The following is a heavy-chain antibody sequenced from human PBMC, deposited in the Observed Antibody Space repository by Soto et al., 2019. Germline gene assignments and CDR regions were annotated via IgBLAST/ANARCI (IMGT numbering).Heavy chain of an antibody. CDR1: GFAFSSYV. CDR2: ISGSGGST. Sequence: GGSLRLSCAASGFAFSSYVMSWFRQAPGKGLEWVSGISGSGGSTYYADSVKGRFTISRDNSKNTLFLQMNSLRAEDTAIYYCAKSKFYYASSSYSWGQGTLVTVSS. J-gene: IGHJ5*02. V-gene: IGHV3-23*01. CDR3: AKSKFYYASSSYS. D-gene: IGHD3-22*01.